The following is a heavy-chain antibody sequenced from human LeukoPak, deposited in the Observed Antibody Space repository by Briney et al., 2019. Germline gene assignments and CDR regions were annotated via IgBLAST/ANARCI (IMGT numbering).Heavy chain of an antibody. J-gene: IGHJ5*02. D-gene: IGHD2-2*01. CDR2: IYYSGST. CDR1: GGSISSSSYY. Sequence: SETLSLTCTVSGGSISSSSYYWGWIRQPPGKGLEWIGSIYYSGSTYYNPSLKRRVTISVDTSKNQFSLKLSSVTAADTAVYYCAREQVVPAAENWFDPWGQGTLVTVSS. V-gene: IGHV4-39*07. CDR3: AREQVVPAAENWFDP.